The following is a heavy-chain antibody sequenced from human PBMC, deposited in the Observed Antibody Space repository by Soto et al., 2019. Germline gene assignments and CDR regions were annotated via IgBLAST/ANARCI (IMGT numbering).Heavy chain of an antibody. V-gene: IGHV1-18*01. CDR1: GYTFTHYG. CDR2: ISAFNGNT. D-gene: IGHD3-10*01. J-gene: IGHJ3*02. CDR3: ARVYGTVSFIAFDI. Sequence: QVQLVQSGAEVRKPGASVKVSCKASGYTFTHYGISWVRQAPGQGLAWMGWISAFNGNTTYVENFQDRGTMTTDTSTHTSYLELRSLRSAGTAMYYCARVYGTVSFIAFDIWGQGTMVTVSS.